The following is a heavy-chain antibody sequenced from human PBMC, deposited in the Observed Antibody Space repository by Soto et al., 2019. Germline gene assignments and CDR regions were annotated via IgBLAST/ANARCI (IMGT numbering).Heavy chain of an antibody. CDR2: ISGSGGST. Sequence: HPGGSLRLSCAASGFTFSSYAMSWVRQAPGKGLEWVSAISGSGGSTYYADSVKGRFTISRDNSKNTLYLQMNSLRAEDTAVYYCARDRDYYYYMDVWGKGTTVTVSS. J-gene: IGHJ6*03. V-gene: IGHV3-23*01. CDR1: GFTFSSYA. CDR3: ARDRDYYYYMDV.